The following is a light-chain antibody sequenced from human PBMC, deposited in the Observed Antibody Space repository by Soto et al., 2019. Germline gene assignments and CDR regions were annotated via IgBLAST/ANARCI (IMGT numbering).Light chain of an antibody. Sequence: ALTQPAYVSGSPGQSITISCTGTSSDVGAYNYVSWYQQHPGKAPKLMIYDVSHRPSGVSHRFSGSKSGNTASLTISGLQAEDEADYYCGSYTTSSNYVFGTGTKVTVL. CDR2: DVS. V-gene: IGLV2-14*01. J-gene: IGLJ1*01. CDR1: SSDVGAYNY. CDR3: GSYTTSSNYV.